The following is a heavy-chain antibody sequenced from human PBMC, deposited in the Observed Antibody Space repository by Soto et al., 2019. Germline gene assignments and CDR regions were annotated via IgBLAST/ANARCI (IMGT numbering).Heavy chain of an antibody. Sequence: GGSLSLSCAASGFTFSSYEMNWVRQAPGKGLEWVSYISSSGSTIYYADSVKGRFTLSRDNAKNSLYLQMNSLRAEDTALYYCARDPERRGFFYFDYWGQGTPVTVSS. D-gene: IGHD1-1*01. V-gene: IGHV3-48*03. CDR2: ISSSGSTI. J-gene: IGHJ4*02. CDR3: ARDPERRGFFYFDY. CDR1: GFTFSSYE.